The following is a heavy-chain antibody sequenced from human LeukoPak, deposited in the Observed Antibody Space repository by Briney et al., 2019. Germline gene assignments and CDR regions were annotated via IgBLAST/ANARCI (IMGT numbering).Heavy chain of an antibody. CDR1: GYTLSELS. J-gene: IGHJ4*02. CDR2: FDPEDGET. V-gene: IGHV1-24*01. CDR3: ATLDHYDILTGSTQAVK. D-gene: IGHD3-9*01. Sequence: ASVKVSCKVSGYTLSELSMHWVRQAPGKGLEWMGGFDPEDGETIYAQKFQGRVTITEDTSTDTAYMELSSLRSEDTAVYYCATLDHYDILTGSTQAVKWGQGTLVTVSS.